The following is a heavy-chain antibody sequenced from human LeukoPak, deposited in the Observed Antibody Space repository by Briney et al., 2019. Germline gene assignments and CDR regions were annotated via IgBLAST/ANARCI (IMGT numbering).Heavy chain of an antibody. CDR1: GFTFTSSA. CDR3: AALSMIVVVDGWFDP. D-gene: IGHD3-22*01. CDR2: IVVGSGKT. Sequence: GASVKVSCKASGFTFTSSAIQWVQQARGQRLEWIGWIVVGSGKTNYAQKSQERVTITRDMSTSTAYMELSSLRSEDTAVYYCAALSMIVVVDGWFDPWGQGTLVTVSS. V-gene: IGHV1-58*02. J-gene: IGHJ5*02.